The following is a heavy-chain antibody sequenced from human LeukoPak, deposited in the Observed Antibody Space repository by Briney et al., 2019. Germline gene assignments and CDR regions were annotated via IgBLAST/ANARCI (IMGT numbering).Heavy chain of an antibody. CDR1: GFTFYSHG. J-gene: IGHJ6*03. D-gene: IGHD1-14*01. CDR3: ARVRGPTVYTYYLDV. CDR2: ISPDSATI. V-gene: IGHV3-48*04. Sequence: PGGSLRLSCAASGFTFYSHGMIWVRQAPGKGLEWVSYISPDSATIYYADSVKGRFTISRDHAKNSLYLQMFSLRAEDTALYSCARVRGPTVYTYYLDVWGKGTTVTVSS.